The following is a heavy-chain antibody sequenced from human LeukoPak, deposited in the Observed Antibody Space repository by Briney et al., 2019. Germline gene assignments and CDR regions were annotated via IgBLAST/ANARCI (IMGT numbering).Heavy chain of an antibody. CDR2: IHYSGST. J-gene: IGHJ6*02. V-gene: IGHV4-59*08. CDR3: ARHVGYYYGMDV. CDR1: GGSISSYY. Sequence: SETLSLTCTVSGGSISSYYWSWIRQPPGKGLEWIGYIHYSGSTNYNPSLKSRVTMSVDTSKNQFSLKLSSVTAADTAVYYCARHVGYYYGMDVWGQGTTVTVSS.